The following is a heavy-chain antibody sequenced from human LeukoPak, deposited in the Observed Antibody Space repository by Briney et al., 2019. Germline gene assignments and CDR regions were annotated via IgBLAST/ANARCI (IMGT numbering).Heavy chain of an antibody. Sequence: GGSLRLSCAASGFTFSSYAMSWVRQAPGKGLEWVSAISGSGGSTYYADSVKSRFTISRDNSKNTLFLQMNSLRAEDTAVYYCAKGRYYYGSSDAFDIWGQGTMVTVSS. V-gene: IGHV3-23*01. CDR1: GFTFSSYA. J-gene: IGHJ3*02. CDR3: AKGRYYYGSSDAFDI. D-gene: IGHD3-22*01. CDR2: ISGSGGST.